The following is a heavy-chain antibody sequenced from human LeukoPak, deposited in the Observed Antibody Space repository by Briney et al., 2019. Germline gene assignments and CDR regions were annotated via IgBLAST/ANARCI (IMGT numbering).Heavy chain of an antibody. Sequence: GSLRLSCAASGFTFSDYYMSWIRQPPGKGLEWIGEINYSGSTKYNPSLKSRVTISVDTSKNQFSLKLSSVTAADTAVYYCARGGRIVGALDYWGQGTLVTVSS. V-gene: IGHV4-34*01. D-gene: IGHD1-26*01. CDR3: ARGGRIVGALDY. CDR1: GFTFSDYY. CDR2: INYSGST. J-gene: IGHJ4*02.